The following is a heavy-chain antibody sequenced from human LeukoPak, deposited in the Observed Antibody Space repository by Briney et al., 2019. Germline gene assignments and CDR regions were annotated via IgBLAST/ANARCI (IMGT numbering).Heavy chain of an antibody. CDR3: ARGGYDFWSGYSNVDY. V-gene: IGHV3-33*01. Sequence: GGSLRLSCAASGFTFSSYGMHWVRQAPGKGLEWVAVIWYDGSNKYYADSVKGRFTISRDNSKNTLYLQMNSLRAGDTAVYYCARGGYDFWSGYSNVDYWGQGTLVTVSS. CDR1: GFTFSSYG. D-gene: IGHD3-3*01. CDR2: IWYDGSNK. J-gene: IGHJ4*02.